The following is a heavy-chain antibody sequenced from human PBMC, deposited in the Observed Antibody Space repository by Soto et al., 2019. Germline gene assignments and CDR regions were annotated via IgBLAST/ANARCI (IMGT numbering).Heavy chain of an antibody. CDR2: FDPEDGET. V-gene: IGHV1-24*01. Sequence: ASVKVSCKVSGYTLTELSMHWVRQAPGKGLEWMGGFDPEDGETIYAQKFQGRVTMTEDTSTDTAYMELSSLRSEDTAVYYCATGGIKQYQLPVLGYGMDVWGQGTTVTVSS. CDR3: ATGGIKQYQLPVLGYGMDV. J-gene: IGHJ6*02. D-gene: IGHD2-2*01. CDR1: GYTLTELS.